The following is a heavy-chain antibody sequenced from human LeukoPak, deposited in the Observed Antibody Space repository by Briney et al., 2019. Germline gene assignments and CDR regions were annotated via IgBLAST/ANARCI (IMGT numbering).Heavy chain of an antibody. J-gene: IGHJ4*02. V-gene: IGHV4-59*01. Sequence: SETLSLTCTVSGGSINTYYWSWIRQPPGKGLEWIGYIYYSGSTNYNPSLKSRVTISVDTSKNQFSLKLSSVTAADTAVYYCARTPTQLWLGSFDYWGQGTLVTVSS. CDR1: GGSINTYY. CDR2: IYYSGST. D-gene: IGHD5-18*01. CDR3: ARTPTQLWLGSFDY.